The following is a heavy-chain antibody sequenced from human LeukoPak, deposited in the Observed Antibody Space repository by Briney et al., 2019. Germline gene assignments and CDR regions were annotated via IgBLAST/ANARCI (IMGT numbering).Heavy chain of an antibody. D-gene: IGHD3-10*01. Sequence: VGSLRLSCAASGFTLSSYAMTCVRQGPGKGLQLASTISVSGGSTYYADSVKGRFTISRDTSKSTLYLQMNSLRDEDTAVYYCAKYGSGTYYNGLYWGQGTLVTVSS. V-gene: IGHV3-23*01. CDR3: AKYGSGTYYNGLY. J-gene: IGHJ4*02. CDR1: GFTLSSYA. CDR2: ISVSGGST.